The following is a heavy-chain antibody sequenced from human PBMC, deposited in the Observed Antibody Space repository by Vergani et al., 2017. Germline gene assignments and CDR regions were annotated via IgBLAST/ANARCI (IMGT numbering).Heavy chain of an antibody. J-gene: IGHJ4*02. CDR2: LSASDRRT. CDR3: ARDWRAMVVAAEGDY. Sequence: EVQLVESGGDLVQPGGSLRLSCAASGFTFIMHAMSWVRQAPGKGLEWVSTLSASDRRTHYADSVKGRFTISRDNSKNTLFLHMNSLRPEDTAVYYCARDWRAMVVAAEGDYWGKGTLVTVSS. D-gene: IGHD2-15*01. V-gene: IGHV3-23*04. CDR1: GFTFIMHA.